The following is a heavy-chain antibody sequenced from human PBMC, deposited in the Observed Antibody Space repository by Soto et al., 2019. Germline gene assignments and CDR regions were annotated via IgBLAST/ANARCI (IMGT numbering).Heavy chain of an antibody. J-gene: IGHJ4*02. V-gene: IGHV4-34*01. CDR1: GGSFSGYY. CDR3: ARGPPLWPFDY. Sequence: QVQLQQWGAGLLKPSETLSLTCAVYGGSFSGYYWSWIRQPPGKGLEWIGEINHSGSTNYNPSLKSRVTISVDTSKNQFSPKLSSVTAADTAVYYCARGPPLWPFDYWGQGTLVTVSS. CDR2: INHSGST. D-gene: IGHD2-21*01.